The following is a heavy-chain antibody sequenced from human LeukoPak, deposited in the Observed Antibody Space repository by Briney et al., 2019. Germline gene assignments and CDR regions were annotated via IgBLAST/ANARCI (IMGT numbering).Heavy chain of an antibody. CDR3: ARGRVVVVVAAPLDP. D-gene: IGHD2-15*01. J-gene: IGHJ5*02. V-gene: IGHV1-69*06. CDR1: GGTFSSYA. CDR2: IIPIFGTA. Sequence: SVKVSCKASGGTFSSYAISWVRQAPGQGLEWMGGIIPIFGTANYAQKFQGRVTITADKSTSTAYMELSSLRSDDTAVYYCARGRVVVVVAAPLDPWGQGTLVTVSS.